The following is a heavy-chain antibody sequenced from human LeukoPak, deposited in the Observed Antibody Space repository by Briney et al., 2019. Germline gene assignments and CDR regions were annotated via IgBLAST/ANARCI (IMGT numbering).Heavy chain of an antibody. Sequence: SETLSLTCTVSGGSITSTISSYYWGWIRQPPGKGLEWIGSIFYSGSTYYNPSLKSRVTISVDTSKNQFSLKLSSVTAADTAVYYCARGRGSTDWGQGTLVTVSS. CDR1: GGSITSTISSYY. V-gene: IGHV4-39*01. D-gene: IGHD2-15*01. J-gene: IGHJ4*02. CDR2: IFYSGST. CDR3: ARGRGSTD.